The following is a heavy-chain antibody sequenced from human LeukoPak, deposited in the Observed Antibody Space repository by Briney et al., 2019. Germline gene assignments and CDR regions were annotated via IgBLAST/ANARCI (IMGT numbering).Heavy chain of an antibody. J-gene: IGHJ6*03. V-gene: IGHV3-21*04. D-gene: IGHD1-7*01. CDR1: GFTFGSYS. Sequence: GGSLRLSCAASGFTFGSYSMNWVRQAPGKGLEWVSSISSSSSYIYYADSVKGRFTISRDNAKNSLYLQMNGLRAEDTAVYYCARDRLELRTFGADGYMDVWGKGTTVTVSS. CDR3: ARDRLELRTFGADGYMDV. CDR2: ISSSSSYI.